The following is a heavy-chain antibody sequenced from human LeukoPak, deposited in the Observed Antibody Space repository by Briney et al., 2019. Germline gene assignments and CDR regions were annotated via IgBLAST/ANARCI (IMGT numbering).Heavy chain of an antibody. CDR3: ARDQYRQQLVHFDY. Sequence: PGRSLRLSCAASGFTFSSYAMHWVRQAPGKGLEWVAVISYDGSNKYYADSVKGRFTIPRDNSKNTLYLQMNSLRAEDTAVYYCARDQYRQQLVHFDYWGQGTLVTVFS. CDR2: ISYDGSNK. CDR1: GFTFSSYA. V-gene: IGHV3-30*04. D-gene: IGHD6-13*01. J-gene: IGHJ4*02.